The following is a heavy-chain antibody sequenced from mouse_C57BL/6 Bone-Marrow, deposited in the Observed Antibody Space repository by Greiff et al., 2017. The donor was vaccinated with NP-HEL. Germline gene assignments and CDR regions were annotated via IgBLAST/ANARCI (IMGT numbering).Heavy chain of an antibody. J-gene: IGHJ3*01. CDR1: GYSITSGYY. V-gene: IGHV3-6*01. CDR3: ARSHDYDVAY. D-gene: IGHD2-4*01. Sequence: EVQLQQSGPGLVKPSQSLSLTCSVTGYSITSGYYWNWIRQFPGNKLEWMGYISYDGSNNYIPSLKNRISITRDTSKNQFFLKLNSVTTEDTATYYCARSHDYDVAYWGQGTLVTVSA. CDR2: ISYDGSN.